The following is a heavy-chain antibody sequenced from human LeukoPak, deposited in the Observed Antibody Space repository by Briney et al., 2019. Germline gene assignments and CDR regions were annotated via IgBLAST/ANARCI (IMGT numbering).Heavy chain of an antibody. Sequence: GGSLRLSCVASGFTFSSYAMSWVRQAPGKGLEWVSAISGSGGSTYYADSVKSRFTISRDNAENSLYLQMNSLRAEDTAVYYCARDLTSGWYGFDYWGQGTLVTVSS. CDR1: GFTFSSYA. CDR3: ARDLTSGWYGFDY. J-gene: IGHJ4*02. V-gene: IGHV3-23*01. D-gene: IGHD6-19*01. CDR2: ISGSGGST.